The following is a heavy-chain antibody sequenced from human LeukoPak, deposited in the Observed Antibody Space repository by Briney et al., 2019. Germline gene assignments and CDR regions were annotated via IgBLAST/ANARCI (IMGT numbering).Heavy chain of an antibody. Sequence: PSETLSLTCAVYGGSFSGYYWSWIRQPPGKGLEWIGEINHSGSTNYNPSLKSRVTISVDTSKNQFSLKLSSVTAADTAVYYCARSIVATITISINRDYWGQGTLVTVSS. CDR1: GGSFSGYY. CDR3: ARSIVATITISINRDY. D-gene: IGHD5-12*01. J-gene: IGHJ4*02. CDR2: INHSGST. V-gene: IGHV4-34*01.